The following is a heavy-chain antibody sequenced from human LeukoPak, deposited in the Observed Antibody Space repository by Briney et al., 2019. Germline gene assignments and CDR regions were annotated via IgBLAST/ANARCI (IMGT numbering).Heavy chain of an antibody. CDR3: ARASGYDSSGYYYLYYYYYYMDV. CDR1: GGSFSGYY. CDR2: INHSGST. V-gene: IGHV4-34*01. D-gene: IGHD3-22*01. J-gene: IGHJ6*03. Sequence: KPSETLSLTCAVYGGSFSGYYWSWIRQPPGRGLEWIGEINHSGSTNYNPSLKSRVTISVDTSKNQFSLKLSSVTAADTAVYYCARASGYDSSGYYYLYYYYYYMDVWGKGTTVTVSS.